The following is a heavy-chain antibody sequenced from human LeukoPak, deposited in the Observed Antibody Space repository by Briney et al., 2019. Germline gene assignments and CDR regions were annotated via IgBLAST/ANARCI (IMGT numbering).Heavy chain of an antibody. CDR1: GGSISSHY. CDR3: ARASVDIVATYQDYYFDY. J-gene: IGHJ4*02. D-gene: IGHD5-12*01. CDR2: IYYSGST. V-gene: IGHV4-59*11. Sequence: SETPSLTCTVSGGSISSHYWSWIRQPPGKGLEWIGYIYYSGSTNYNPSLKSRVTISVDTSKNQFSLKLSSVTAADTAVYYCARASVDIVATYQDYYFDYWGQGTLVTVSS.